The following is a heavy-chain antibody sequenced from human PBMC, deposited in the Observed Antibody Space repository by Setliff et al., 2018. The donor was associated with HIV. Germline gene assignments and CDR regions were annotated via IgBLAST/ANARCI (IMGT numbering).Heavy chain of an antibody. Sequence: GGSLRLSCAASGFTFSTYAMSWVRQAPGKGLAWVSAISAGGGSTYYAYSVKGWFTISRDNSKNTLYLQMNSLRAEDTAVYYCAKDQAVVTPRYDAFDIWGQGTMVTVSS. J-gene: IGHJ3*02. CDR2: ISAGGGST. CDR1: GFTFSTYA. D-gene: IGHD2-15*01. V-gene: IGHV3-23*01. CDR3: AKDQAVVTPRYDAFDI.